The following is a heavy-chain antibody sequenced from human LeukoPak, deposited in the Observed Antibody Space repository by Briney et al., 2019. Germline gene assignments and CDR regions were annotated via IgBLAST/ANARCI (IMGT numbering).Heavy chain of an antibody. V-gene: IGHV4-34*01. CDR3: AGGYYYVKFDY. CDR2: INHSGST. Sequence: PSETLSLTCAVYGGSFSGYYWSWIRQPPGKGLEWIGEINHSGSTNYNPSLKSRVTISVDTSMNQFSLKLSSVTAADTAVYYCAGGYYYVKFDYWGQGTLVTVSS. D-gene: IGHD3-22*01. CDR1: GGSFSGYY. J-gene: IGHJ4*02.